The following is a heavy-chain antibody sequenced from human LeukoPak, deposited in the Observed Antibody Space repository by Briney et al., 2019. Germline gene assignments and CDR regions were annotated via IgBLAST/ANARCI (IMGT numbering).Heavy chain of an antibody. J-gene: IGHJ4*02. CDR1: GFTFSSYE. CDR3: ARDFGVVVVPAAPGVGFDY. V-gene: IGHV3-48*03. Sequence: PGGSLRLSCAASGFTFSSYEMNWVRQAPGKGLEWVSYISSSGSTIYYADSVKGRFTISRDNAKNSLYLQMNSLRAEDTAVYYCARDFGVVVVPAAPGVGFDYWGQGTLVTVSS. CDR2: ISSSGSTI. D-gene: IGHD2-2*01.